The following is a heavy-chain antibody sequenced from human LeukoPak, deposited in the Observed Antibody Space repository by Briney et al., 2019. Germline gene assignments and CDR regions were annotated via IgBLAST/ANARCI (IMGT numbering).Heavy chain of an antibody. D-gene: IGHD6-19*01. Sequence: PSGTLSLTCTVSRGSISSPNWWTWVRQPPGKGLEWIGEIYHDGSTSHNPSLMSRLTISVDKSRNQFSLKLSSVTAADTAVYFCASRTASALEGFDLWGQGTMVTVSS. CDR1: RGSISSPNW. CDR3: ASRTASALEGFDL. V-gene: IGHV4-4*02. CDR2: IYHDGST. J-gene: IGHJ3*01.